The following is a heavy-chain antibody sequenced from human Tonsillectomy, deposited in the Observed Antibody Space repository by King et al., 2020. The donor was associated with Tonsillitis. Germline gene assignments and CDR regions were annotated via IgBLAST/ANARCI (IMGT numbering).Heavy chain of an antibody. CDR1: GGSISSSKW. Sequence: VQLQESGPGLVKPSGTLSLTCAVSGGSISSSKWWSWVRQPPGKGLEWIGEVYYGGRTNYNPSLKSRVTISVDMSKNQLSLNLSSVTAADTAVYYCARATLCSTSTCKNWFDPWGQGTLVTVSS. V-gene: IGHV4-4*02. D-gene: IGHD2-2*01. J-gene: IGHJ5*02. CDR2: VYYGGRT. CDR3: ARATLCSTSTCKNWFDP.